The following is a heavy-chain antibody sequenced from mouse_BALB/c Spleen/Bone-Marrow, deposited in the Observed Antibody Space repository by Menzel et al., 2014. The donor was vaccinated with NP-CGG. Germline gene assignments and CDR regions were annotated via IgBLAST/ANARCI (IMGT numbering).Heavy chain of an antibody. V-gene: IGHV3-6*02. CDR3: SRERTEGAMDS. CDR2: ISYDGSN. CDR1: GYSITSGYY. Sequence: EVKVEESGPGLVKPSQSLSLTCSVTGYSITSGYYWNWIRQVPGNRLEWMGYISYDGSNNYNPSLKNRVSITRDTSKNQFFLRLISVTAEDSATYYCSRERTEGAMDSWGQGTSVTVSS. J-gene: IGHJ4*01.